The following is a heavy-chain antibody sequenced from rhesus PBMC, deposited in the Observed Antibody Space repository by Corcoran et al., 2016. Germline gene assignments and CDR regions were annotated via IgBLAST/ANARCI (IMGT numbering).Heavy chain of an antibody. D-gene: IGHD6-13*01. J-gene: IGHJ4*01. CDR2: IYGSADNT. CDR1: GDSISASHY. Sequence: QVQLQESGPGLVKPSETLSLTCAVSGDSISASHYWDWFRQPPGKGLEWIGCIYGSADNTYYNPSLRSRVTISKDTSKNQFFLKLRSVTATDTAIYFCARDRVPGIDSWGQGVLVTVSS. V-gene: IGHV4S7*01. CDR3: ARDRVPGIDS.